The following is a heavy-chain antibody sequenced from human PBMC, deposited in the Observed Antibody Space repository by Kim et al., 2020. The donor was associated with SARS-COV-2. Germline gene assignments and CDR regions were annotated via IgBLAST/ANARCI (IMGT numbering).Heavy chain of an antibody. D-gene: IGHD3-22*01. CDR3: VKDLDGDSRKLDY. CDR2: ISSNGGST. V-gene: IGHV3-64D*06. CDR1: GFTFSSYA. Sequence: GGSLRLSCSASGFTFSSYAMHWVRQAPGKGLEYVSAISSNGGSTYYADSVKGRFTISRDNSKNTLYLQMSSLRAEDTAVYYCVKDLDGDSRKLDYWGQGTLVTVSS. J-gene: IGHJ4*02.